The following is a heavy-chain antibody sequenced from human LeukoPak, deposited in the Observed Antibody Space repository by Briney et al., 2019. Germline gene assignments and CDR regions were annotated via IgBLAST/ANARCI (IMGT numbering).Heavy chain of an antibody. D-gene: IGHD1-7*01. V-gene: IGHV1-69*05. J-gene: IGHJ4*02. CDR3: ARARQGGTTYGFFYFDY. CDR2: IIPIFGTA. Sequence: SVKVSCKASGGTFGSYAISWVRQAPGQGLEWMGGIIPIFGTANYAQKFQGRVTITTDESTSTAYMELSSLRSEDTAVYYCARARQGGTTYGFFYFDYWGQGTLVTVSS. CDR1: GGTFGSYA.